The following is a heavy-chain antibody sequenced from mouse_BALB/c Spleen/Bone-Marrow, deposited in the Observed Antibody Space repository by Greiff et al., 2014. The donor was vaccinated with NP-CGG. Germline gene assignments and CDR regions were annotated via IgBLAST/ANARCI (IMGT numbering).Heavy chain of an antibody. J-gene: IGHJ2*01. Sequence: VQLKESGPELVKPGASVKMSCKASGYTFTSYVMHWMKQKPGQGLEWIGYINPYNDGTKYNETFKGKATLTSDKSSSTAYMDLSSLTSEDSAVYFCARSEYFGSSYDYWGHGTTLTVSS. CDR3: ARSEYFGSSYDY. CDR1: GYTFTSYV. V-gene: IGHV1-14*01. CDR2: INPYNDGT. D-gene: IGHD1-1*01.